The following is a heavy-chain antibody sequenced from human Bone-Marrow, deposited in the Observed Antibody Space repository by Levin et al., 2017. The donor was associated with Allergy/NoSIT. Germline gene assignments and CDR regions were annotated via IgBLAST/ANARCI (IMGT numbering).Heavy chain of an antibody. CDR2: INSDGSNT. V-gene: IGHV3-74*01. Sequence: LSLTCAASGFTFSNYWMHWVRQAPGKGLVWVSHINSDGSNTNYADSVKGRFTISRDNAKNTLYLQMNSLRDEDTAVYYCARGGCSSTSCLDNWGQGTLVTVPP. J-gene: IGHJ4*02. CDR3: ARGGCSSTSCLDN. D-gene: IGHD2-2*01. CDR1: GFTFSNYW.